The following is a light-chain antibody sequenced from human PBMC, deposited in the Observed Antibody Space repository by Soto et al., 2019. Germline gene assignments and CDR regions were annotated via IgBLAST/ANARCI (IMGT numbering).Light chain of an antibody. CDR2: DAS. Sequence: MMMTQSPATLSVSPVEGVTLSCRTSHSVNSHVAWYQQKPGQAPRLLIYDASNRATGIPARFSGSGSVTDFTLTISSLQSEDFAVYYCQQYNKWPPITFGQGTRLEIK. CDR1: HSVNSH. V-gene: IGKV3D-15*01. CDR3: QQYNKWPPIT. J-gene: IGKJ5*01.